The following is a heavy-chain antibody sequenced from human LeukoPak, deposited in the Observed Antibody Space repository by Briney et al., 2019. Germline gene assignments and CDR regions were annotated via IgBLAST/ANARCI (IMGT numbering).Heavy chain of an antibody. CDR1: RFTFRSYS. CDR3: ASGADYYFYMDV. CDR2: ISSSSSYI. J-gene: IGHJ6*03. D-gene: IGHD3-16*01. Sequence: GGSLRLSCAASRFTFRSYSMNWVRQAPGKGLEWVSCISSSSSYIYSADSVKGRFTISRDNAKNSLYLQMNSLRVEDTAVYYCASGADYYFYMDVWAKGTTVTISS. V-gene: IGHV3-21*01.